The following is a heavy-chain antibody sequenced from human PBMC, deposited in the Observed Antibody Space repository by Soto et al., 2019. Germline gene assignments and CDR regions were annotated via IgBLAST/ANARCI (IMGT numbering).Heavy chain of an antibody. Sequence: ASVQVSCKASGYTFTGDYMHWVRQAPGQGLEWMGWINPNSGGTNYAQKFQGWVTMTRDTSISTAYMELSRLRSDDTAVYYCARDNSTYYYYYGMDVWGQGTTVTVSS. V-gene: IGHV1-2*04. D-gene: IGHD6-13*01. CDR2: INPNSGGT. CDR1: GYTFTGDY. J-gene: IGHJ6*02. CDR3: ARDNSTYYYYYGMDV.